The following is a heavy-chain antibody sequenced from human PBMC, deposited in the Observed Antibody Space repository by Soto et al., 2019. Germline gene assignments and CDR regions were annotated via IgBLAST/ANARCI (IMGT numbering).Heavy chain of an antibody. Sequence: QVQLQQWGAGLLKPSETLSLTCAVYGGSFSGYYWSWIRQPPGKGLEWIGEINHSGSTNYNPSLKSRVTISVDTSTNQFSLTLSSVAAADTAVYYCAREWDGGVYWGQGTLVTVSS. D-gene: IGHD1-26*01. CDR2: INHSGST. J-gene: IGHJ4*02. CDR1: GGSFSGYY. V-gene: IGHV4-34*01. CDR3: AREWDGGVY.